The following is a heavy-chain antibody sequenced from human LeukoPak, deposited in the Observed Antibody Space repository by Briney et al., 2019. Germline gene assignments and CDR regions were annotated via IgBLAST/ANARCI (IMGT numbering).Heavy chain of an antibody. CDR3: ARGRFDP. Sequence: SETLSLTCAVYGGSFSGYYWSWIRQPPGKGLEWIGEINHSGSTNYNPSLKSRVTISVDTSKNQFSLKLSSVTAADTAVYYCARGRFDPWGQGTPVTVSS. V-gene: IGHV4-34*01. CDR1: GGSFSGYY. J-gene: IGHJ5*02. CDR2: INHSGST.